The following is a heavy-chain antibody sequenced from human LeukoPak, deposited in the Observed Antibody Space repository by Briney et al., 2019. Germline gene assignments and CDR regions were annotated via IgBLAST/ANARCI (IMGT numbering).Heavy chain of an antibody. V-gene: IGHV3-23*01. CDR2: IGSSGATI. Sequence: PGGSLRVSCEASGFTFNKFAMSWVRQAPGKGPEWVSGIGSSGATIFYADSVKGRFTISRDNSKNTLYLQMNSLRPEDTALYYCARDTWSDYWGQGTLVTVSS. J-gene: IGHJ4*02. CDR3: ARDTWSDY. D-gene: IGHD2-8*02. CDR1: GFTFNKFA.